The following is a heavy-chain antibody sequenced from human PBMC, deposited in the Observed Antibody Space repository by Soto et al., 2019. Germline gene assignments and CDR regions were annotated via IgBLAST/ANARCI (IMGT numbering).Heavy chain of an antibody. CDR2: ISGSGGST. J-gene: IGHJ3*02. V-gene: IGHV3-23*01. CDR1: GFTFSSYA. CDR3: AKDQGEGGYDLDDAFDI. Sequence: PGGSLRLSCAASGFTFSSYAMSWVRQAPGKGLEWVSAISGSGGSTYYADSVKGRFTISRDNSKNTLYLQMNSLRAEDTAVYYCAKDQGEGGYDLDDAFDIWGQGTMVTVS. D-gene: IGHD5-12*01.